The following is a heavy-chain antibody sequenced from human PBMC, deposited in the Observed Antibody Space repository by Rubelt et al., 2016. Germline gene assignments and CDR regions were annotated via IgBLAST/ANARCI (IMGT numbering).Heavy chain of an antibody. J-gene: IGHJ3*02. D-gene: IGHD2-15*01. CDR2: ISSSSSSTI. CDR1: GFTFSSYS. V-gene: IGHV3-48*01. CDR3: ARIFIVVVGNDAFDI. Sequence: RLSCAASGFTFSSYSMNWVRQAPGKGLEWVSYISSSSSSTIYYADSVKGRFTISRDNAKNSLYLQMNSLRAEDTAVYYCARIFIVVVGNDAFDIWGQGTMVTVSS.